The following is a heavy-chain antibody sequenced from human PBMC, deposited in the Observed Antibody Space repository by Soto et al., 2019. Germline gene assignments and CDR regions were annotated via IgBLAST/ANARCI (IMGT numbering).Heavy chain of an antibody. D-gene: IGHD2-2*01. J-gene: IGHJ4*02. V-gene: IGHV1-69*13. Sequence: SVKVSCKASGGTFSSYAISWVRQAPGQGLEWMGGIIPIFGTANYAQKFQGRVTITADESTSTAYMELSSLRSEDTAVYYCARTIYSDIVVVPAAGSYFDYWGQGTLVTVSS. CDR1: GGTFSSYA. CDR3: ARTIYSDIVVVPAAGSYFDY. CDR2: IIPIFGTA.